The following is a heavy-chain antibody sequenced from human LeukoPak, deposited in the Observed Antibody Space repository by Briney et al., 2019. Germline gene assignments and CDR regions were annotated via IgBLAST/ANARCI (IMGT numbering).Heavy chain of an antibody. CDR2: NGKS. CDR1: GASISSGAYH. J-gene: IGHJ4*02. Sequence: SETLSLTCTVSGASISSGAYHWSWIRQAPGKGLEWIGQNGKSDDNPSLNSRVTISVDTSKNQLSLRLTSVTTADAALYFCATYYVGRGGSGYWGQGTLVTVSS. D-gene: IGHD3-10*02. CDR3: ATYYVGRGGSGY. V-gene: IGHV4-30-4*01.